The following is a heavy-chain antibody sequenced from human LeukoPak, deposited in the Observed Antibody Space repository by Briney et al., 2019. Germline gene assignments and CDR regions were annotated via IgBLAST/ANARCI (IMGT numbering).Heavy chain of an antibody. CDR2: IYYSGST. CDR3: AREWQGSGSYRGGLKFDP. J-gene: IGHJ5*02. CDR1: GGSISSGGYY. V-gene: IGHV4-31*03. D-gene: IGHD3-10*01. Sequence: SETLSLTCTVSGGSISSGGYYWSWIRQHPGKGLEWIGYIYYSGSTYHNPSLKSRVTISVDTSKNQFSLKPSSVTAADTAVYYCAREWQGSGSYRGGLKFDPWGQGTLVTVSS.